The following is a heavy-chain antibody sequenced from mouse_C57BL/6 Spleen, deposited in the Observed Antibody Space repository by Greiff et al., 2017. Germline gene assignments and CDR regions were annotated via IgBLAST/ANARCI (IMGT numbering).Heavy chain of an antibody. CDR3: ARSHGNYVAY. Sequence: VQLQQSGAELVKPGASVKLSCTASGFNIKDYYMHWVKQRTEQGLEWIGRIDPEDGETKYDPKFQGKATITADTSSNTAYLQLSSLTSEDTAVYYCARSHGNYVAYWGQGTLVTVSA. V-gene: IGHV14-2*01. D-gene: IGHD2-1*01. J-gene: IGHJ3*01. CDR2: IDPEDGET. CDR1: GFNIKDYY.